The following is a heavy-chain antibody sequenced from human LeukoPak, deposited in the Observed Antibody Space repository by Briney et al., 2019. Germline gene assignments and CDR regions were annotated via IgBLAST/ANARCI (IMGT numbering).Heavy chain of an antibody. CDR2: TYYRSRWGN. Sequence: SQTLSLTCAISGDSVPNNIATWNWVRQSPSRGLEWLGRTYYRSRWGNDYAISVKSRITINPDTSRNQFSLQLNSVTPEDTAVYYCVRDSDDYYWALDSWGQGTPVTVSS. CDR3: VRDSDDYYWALDS. J-gene: IGHJ4*02. CDR1: GDSVPNNIAT. V-gene: IGHV6-1*01. D-gene: IGHD3-10*01.